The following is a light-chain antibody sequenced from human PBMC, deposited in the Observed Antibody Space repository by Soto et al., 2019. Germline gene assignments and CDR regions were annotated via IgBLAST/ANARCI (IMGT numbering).Light chain of an antibody. CDR2: GAS. J-gene: IGKJ1*01. CDR1: QTIGNNY. Sequence: ETVLTQSPATLSLSPGERATLSCRASQTIGNNYLAWYRQTPGQAPRLLIYGASNRATGIADRFSGSGSGTDFTLIISRLEPEDFALYYCQQYGSSPWTFGQGTKLEIK. V-gene: IGKV3-20*01. CDR3: QQYGSSPWT.